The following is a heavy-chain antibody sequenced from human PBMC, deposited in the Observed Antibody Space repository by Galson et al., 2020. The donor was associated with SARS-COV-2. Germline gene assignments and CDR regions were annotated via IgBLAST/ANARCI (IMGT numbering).Heavy chain of an antibody. J-gene: IGHJ4*02. D-gene: IGHD2-15*01. Sequence: SETLSLTCTVSGGSISSSSYYWGWIRQPPGKGLEWIGSIYYSGSTYYNPSLKSRVTISVDTSKNQFFLKLSSVTAADTAVYYCARDLGGYFDYWGQGTLVTVSS. CDR2: IYYSGST. V-gene: IGHV4-39*02. CDR1: GGSISSSSYY. CDR3: ARDLGGYFDY.